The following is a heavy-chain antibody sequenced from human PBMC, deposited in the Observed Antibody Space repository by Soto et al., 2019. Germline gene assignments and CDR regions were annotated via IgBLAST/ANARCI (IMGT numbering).Heavy chain of an antibody. CDR1: GGSFSGYY. CDR3: GRVGRYSGYDYNRRPYYYGMDV. Sequence: SETLSLTCAVYGGSFSGYYWSWIRQPPGKGLEWIGEINHSGSTNYNPSLKSRVTISVDTSKNQFSLKLSSVTAADTAVYYCGRVGRYSGYDYNRRPYYYGMDVWGQGTTVTVSS. V-gene: IGHV4-34*01. J-gene: IGHJ6*02. CDR2: INHSGST. D-gene: IGHD5-12*01.